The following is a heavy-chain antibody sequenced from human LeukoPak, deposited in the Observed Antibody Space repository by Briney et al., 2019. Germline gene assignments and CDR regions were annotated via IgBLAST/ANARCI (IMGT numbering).Heavy chain of an antibody. V-gene: IGHV4-59*01. J-gene: IGHJ4*02. Sequence: SETLSLTCSVSGGSINNYYWSWIRQPPGKGLEWIGYIHYSGATDYNPPFKSRVTISLDTSKNHFSLRLSSVTAADTAVYYCARSADRSGYFREITLYYFDYWGQGTLVTVSS. CDR3: ARSADRSGYFREITLYYFDY. D-gene: IGHD3-22*01. CDR1: GGSINNYY. CDR2: IHYSGAT.